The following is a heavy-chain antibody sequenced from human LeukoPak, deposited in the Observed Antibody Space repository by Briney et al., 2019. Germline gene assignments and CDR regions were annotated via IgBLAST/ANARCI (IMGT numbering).Heavy chain of an antibody. CDR1: GFTFSSYG. Sequence: GGSLRLSCAASGFTFSSYGMHWVRQAPGKGLEWVAFIRYDGSNKYYADSVKGRFTISRDNANNSLYLQMNSLTAEDTAVYYCARDYWSYSASWLDFWGQGTLVTVSS. CDR2: IRYDGSNK. CDR3: ARDYWSYSASWLDF. J-gene: IGHJ4*02. D-gene: IGHD6-13*01. V-gene: IGHV3-30*02.